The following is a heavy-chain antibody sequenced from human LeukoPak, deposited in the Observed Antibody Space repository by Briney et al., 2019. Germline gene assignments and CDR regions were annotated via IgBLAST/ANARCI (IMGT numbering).Heavy chain of an antibody. CDR1: GFTFSSYW. D-gene: IGHD1-7*01. J-gene: IGHJ4*02. V-gene: IGHV3-7*01. Sequence: EGSLRLSCAASGFTFSSYWMSWVRQAPGKGLEWVANIKQDGSEKYYVDSVEGRFTISRDNAKNSLYLQMNSLRAEDTAVYYCARDPVAGTTTFDYWGQGTLVTVSS. CDR3: ARDPVAGTTTFDY. CDR2: IKQDGSEK.